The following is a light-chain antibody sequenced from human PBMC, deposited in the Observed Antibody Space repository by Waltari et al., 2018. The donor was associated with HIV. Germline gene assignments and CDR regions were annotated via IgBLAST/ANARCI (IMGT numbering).Light chain of an antibody. CDR1: QSSSRW. V-gene: IGKV1-5*03. J-gene: IGKJ2*01. CDR2: KAG. CDR3: QQYSSYSPMYT. Sequence: DIQMTQSPSILSASVGASVTITCRASQSSSRWLSWYQQKTGKAPKLLIYKAGSLESGVPSMFSGSGYGTEFTLNNNGLQPDDFATYYCQQYSSYSPMYTFGLGTKLEIK.